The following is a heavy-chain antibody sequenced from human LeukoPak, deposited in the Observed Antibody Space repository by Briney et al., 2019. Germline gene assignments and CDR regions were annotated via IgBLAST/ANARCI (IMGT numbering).Heavy chain of an antibody. CDR1: GFTFSSYA. CDR3: ARARSSYGYGDAFDI. CDR2: ISNSDGNT. V-gene: IGHV3-23*01. D-gene: IGHD5-18*01. Sequence: GGSLRLSCAASGFTFSSYAMSWVRQAPGKGLEWVSTISNSDGNTYYADSVKGRFTISRDNSKNTLYLQMNSLRAEDTAVYYCARARSSYGYGDAFDIWGQGTMVTVSS. J-gene: IGHJ3*02.